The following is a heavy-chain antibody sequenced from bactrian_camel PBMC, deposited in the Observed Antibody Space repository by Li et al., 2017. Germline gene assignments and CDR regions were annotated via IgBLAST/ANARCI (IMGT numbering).Heavy chain of an antibody. CDR3: AADSQRDVSDLRCDL. V-gene: IGHV3S53*01. J-gene: IGHJ4*01. Sequence: HVQLVESGGGSVQTGETLRLSCLGVGVTFEGADMNWYRQPPGKRCELVASISSDGRTYYTDSVKGRFTIYEDNAKTAVYLQMRDLKPEDTASYYCAADSQRDVSDLRCDLWGQGTQVTVS. CDR1: GVTFEGAD. CDR2: ISSDGRT. D-gene: IGHD2*01.